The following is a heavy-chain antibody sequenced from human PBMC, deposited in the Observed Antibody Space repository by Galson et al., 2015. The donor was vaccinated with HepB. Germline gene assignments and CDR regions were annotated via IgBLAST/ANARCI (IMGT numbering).Heavy chain of an antibody. Sequence: ASGFTFSSYATHWVRQAPGKGLEWVAVISYDGSNKYYADSVKGRFTISRDNSKNTLYLQMNSLRAEDTAVYYCARGEDILTGYPPDYWGQGTLVTVSS. CDR3: ARGEDILTGYPPDY. CDR1: GFTFSSYA. D-gene: IGHD3-9*01. J-gene: IGHJ4*02. V-gene: IGHV3-30-3*01. CDR2: ISYDGSNK.